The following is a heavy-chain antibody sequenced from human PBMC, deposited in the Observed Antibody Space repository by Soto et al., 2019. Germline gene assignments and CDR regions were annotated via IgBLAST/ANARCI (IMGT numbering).Heavy chain of an antibody. CDR2: IYYTGTT. CDR3: ARVQAAINWFDP. V-gene: IGHV4-30-4*01. D-gene: IGHD2-2*01. CDR1: VDSISSGDYY. J-gene: IGHJ5*02. Sequence: QVQLQESGPGLVKPSQTLSLTCTVSVDSISSGDYYWSWIRQPPGKGLEWIGFIYYTGTTYYNPSLRSRLTISVATSENQFSLKLNSVTAADTAVYYCARVQAAINWFDPWGQGTLVTVSS.